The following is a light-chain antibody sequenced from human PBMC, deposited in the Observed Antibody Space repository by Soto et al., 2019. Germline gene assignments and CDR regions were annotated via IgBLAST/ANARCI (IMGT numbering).Light chain of an antibody. V-gene: IGKV3-20*01. CDR3: QQYGSS. J-gene: IGKJ3*01. Sequence: IVLTQSPGTLSLSPGERATLSCRASQSVSSSYLAWYQQKPGQAPRLLIYGASSRATGIPDRFSGSGSGTDFTLTISRLEPEDFAVYYCQQYGSSFGPGTKVDIK. CDR1: QSVSSSY. CDR2: GAS.